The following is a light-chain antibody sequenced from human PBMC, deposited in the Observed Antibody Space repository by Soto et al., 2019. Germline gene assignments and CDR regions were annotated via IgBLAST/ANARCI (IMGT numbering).Light chain of an antibody. J-gene: IGKJ2*01. Sequence: EIVLTQSPGTLSLSPGERATLSCRASQTVRSSYLAWYQQKPGQAPRLLIYGASSRATGIPDRFSGRGSGTDFSLTISRLEPEDFAVYFCHQFGGSPHTFGQGTNLEI. V-gene: IGKV3-20*01. CDR3: HQFGGSPHT. CDR2: GAS. CDR1: QTVRSSY.